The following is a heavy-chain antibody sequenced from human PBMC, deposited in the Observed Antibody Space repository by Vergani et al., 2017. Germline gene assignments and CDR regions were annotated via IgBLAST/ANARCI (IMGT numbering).Heavy chain of an antibody. CDR3: AKDGELWFGELSSYVDY. CDR2: ISGSGGST. D-gene: IGHD3-10*01. Sequence: EVQLVESGGGLVKPGGSLRLSCAASGFTFSSYSMNWVRQAPGKGLEWVSAISGSGGSTYYADSVKGRFTISRDNSKNKLYLQMNSLRAEDTAVYYCAKDGELWFGELSSYVDYWGQGTLVTVSS. J-gene: IGHJ4*02. CDR1: GFTFSSYS. V-gene: IGHV3-23*04.